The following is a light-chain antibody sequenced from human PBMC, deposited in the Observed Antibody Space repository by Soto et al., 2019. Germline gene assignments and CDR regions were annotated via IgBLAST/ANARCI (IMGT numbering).Light chain of an antibody. CDR1: QGISNY. J-gene: IGKJ1*01. CDR2: GVS. V-gene: IGKV1-27*01. CDR3: QKYNSALTWT. Sequence: DIQMTQSPSSLSASVGDRVTITCRASQGISNYLAWYQHKPGKVPKLLIYGVSTLQSGVPSRFSGSGSGTDFTLTVSSLQPEDVATYYCQKYNSALTWTFGQGTKVEIK.